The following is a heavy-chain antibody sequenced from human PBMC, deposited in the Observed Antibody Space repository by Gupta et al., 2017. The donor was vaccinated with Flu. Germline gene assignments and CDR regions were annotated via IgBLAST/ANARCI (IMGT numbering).Heavy chain of an antibody. D-gene: IGHD3-10*01. Sequence: QVQLVQSGAEVKKPGSSVKVSCKASGGTFISYAIRWVRQAPGQGFEWMGGIIPIFGTANYAQKFQGRVTITADKSTSTAYMELSSLRSEDTAVYYCASWNYGSGNHVTDDYWGQGTLVTVSS. CDR3: ASWNYGSGNHVTDDY. CDR1: GGTFISYA. CDR2: IIPIFGTA. V-gene: IGHV1-69*06. J-gene: IGHJ4*02.